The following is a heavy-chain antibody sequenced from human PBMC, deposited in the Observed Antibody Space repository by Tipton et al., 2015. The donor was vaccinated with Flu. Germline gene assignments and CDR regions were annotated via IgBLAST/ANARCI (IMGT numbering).Heavy chain of an antibody. CDR2: IFHSGDT. V-gene: IGHV4-38-2*01. Sequence: TLSLTCEVSGYFISSGYYWGWIRQPPGKGLEWIGSIFHSGDTLYNPSLKRRVTVSVDTLKNQFSLKVTSVTAADTALYYCTRHANYGSGCPDYFDHWGQGSLVTVSS. D-gene: IGHD3-10*01. CDR3: TRHANYGSGCPDYFDH. J-gene: IGHJ4*02. CDR1: GYFISSGYY.